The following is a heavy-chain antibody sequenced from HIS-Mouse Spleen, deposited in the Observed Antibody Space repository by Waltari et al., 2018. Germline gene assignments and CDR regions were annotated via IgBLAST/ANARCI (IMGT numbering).Heavy chain of an antibody. CDR1: GGSISSSSYY. V-gene: IGHV4-39*07. Sequence: QLQLQESGPGLVKPSETLSLTCTVSGGSISSSSYYLGWIRQPPGKGLEWIGSIYYSGRTYYNPALKSRVTISVETSKNQFSLKLSSVTAADTAVYYCARDPIDAFDIWGQGTMVTVSS. J-gene: IGHJ3*02. CDR2: IYYSGRT. CDR3: ARDPIDAFDI.